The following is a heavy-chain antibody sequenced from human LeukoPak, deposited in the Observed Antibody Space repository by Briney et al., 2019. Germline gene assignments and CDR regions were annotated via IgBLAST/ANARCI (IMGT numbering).Heavy chain of an antibody. CDR2: INAGNGNT. D-gene: IGHD3-16*02. J-gene: IGHJ3*02. CDR3: ARDSTASYDYVWGSYRFGAFDI. Sequence: ASVKVSCKASGYTFTSYAMHWVRQAPGQRLEWMGWINAGNGNTKYSQEFQGRVTITRDTSASTAYMELSSLRSEDMAVYYCARDSTASYDYVWGSYRFGAFDIWGQGTMVTVSS. V-gene: IGHV1-3*03. CDR1: GYTFTSYA.